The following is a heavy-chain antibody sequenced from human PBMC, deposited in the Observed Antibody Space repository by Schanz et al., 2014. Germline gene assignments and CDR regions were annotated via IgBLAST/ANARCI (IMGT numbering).Heavy chain of an antibody. Sequence: EVQLVESGGGLIQPGGSLRLSCAASGFTVSSNYMSWVRQAPGKGLEWVAVIYSGGSTFYTDSVKGRFTISRDNSKNTLYLQMNSLIAEDPAVYYCAKCIGGYGRCAFDIWGQGTMVTVSS. CDR3: AKCIGGYGRCAFDI. CDR2: IYSGGST. CDR1: GFTVSSNY. J-gene: IGHJ3*02. D-gene: IGHD6-19*01. V-gene: IGHV3-53*01.